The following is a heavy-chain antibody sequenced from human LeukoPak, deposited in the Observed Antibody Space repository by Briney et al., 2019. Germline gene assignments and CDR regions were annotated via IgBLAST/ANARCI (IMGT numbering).Heavy chain of an antibody. V-gene: IGHV3-23*01. CDR3: ATAGGSGSYYNHYYFDY. CDR1: RFTFSSYA. CDR2: ITASGGST. J-gene: IGHJ4*02. D-gene: IGHD3-10*01. Sequence: GGSLRLSCAASRFTFSSYAMSWVRQAPGKGLEWVSAITASGGSTYYADSVKGRFTISRDNSKNTLYLQVNSLRAEDTAVYYCATAGGSGSYYNHYYFDYWGQGALVTVSS.